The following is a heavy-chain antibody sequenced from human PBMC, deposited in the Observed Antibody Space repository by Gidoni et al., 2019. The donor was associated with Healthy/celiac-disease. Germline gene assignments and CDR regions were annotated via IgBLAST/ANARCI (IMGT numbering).Heavy chain of an antibody. CDR1: GYPFTSYG. CDR3: ARWEQYCSGGSCYSADDY. D-gene: IGHD2-15*01. V-gene: IGHV1-18*01. J-gene: IGHJ4*02. Sequence: QVQLVQSGAEVKKPGASVKVSCKASGYPFTSYGISWVRQAPGQGLEWMGWISAYNGNTNYAQKLQGRVTMTTDTSTSTAYMELRSLRSDDTAVYYCARWEQYCSGGSCYSADDYWGQGTLVTVSS. CDR2: ISAYNGNT.